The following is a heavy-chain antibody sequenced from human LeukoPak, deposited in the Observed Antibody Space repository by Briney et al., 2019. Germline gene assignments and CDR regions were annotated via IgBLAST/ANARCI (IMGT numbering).Heavy chain of an antibody. CDR3: ARRYCTNAVCSLGPTQA. D-gene: IGHD2-8*01. J-gene: IGHJ4*02. CDR2: IYYSGST. CDR1: GGSISSSSYS. Sequence: SETLSLTCTVSGGSISSSSYSWGWIRQPPGKGLEWIGSIYYSGSTYYNPSLKSRVTISVDTSNNQFSLKLSSVTAAETAVYYCARRYCTNAVCSLGPTQAWGQGTLVTVSS. V-gene: IGHV4-39*07.